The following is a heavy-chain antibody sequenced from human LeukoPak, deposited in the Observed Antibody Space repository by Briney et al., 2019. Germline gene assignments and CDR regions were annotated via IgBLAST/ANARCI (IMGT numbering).Heavy chain of an antibody. Sequence: KSSETLSLTCTVSGGSISNYYWSWIRQPPGKGLEWIGYVYYSGSTNYNPSLKSRVTISVDTSKNQFSLRLSSVTAADTAVYYCTRERRDGYKVYFDYWGQETLVTVSS. J-gene: IGHJ4*02. CDR1: GGSISNYY. V-gene: IGHV4-59*01. CDR2: VYYSGST. D-gene: IGHD5-24*01. CDR3: TRERRDGYKVYFDY.